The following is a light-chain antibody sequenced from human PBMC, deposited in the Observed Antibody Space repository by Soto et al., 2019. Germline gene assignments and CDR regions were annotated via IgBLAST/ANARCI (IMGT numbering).Light chain of an antibody. CDR1: SSDVGGYNY. CDR3: QSYDINLSGVV. Sequence: QSVLTQPASVSGSPGQSITISCTGTSSDVGGYNYVSWYQQHPGKAPKLMIYDVSNRPSGVSNRFSGSKSGTSASLAITGLQAEDEADYYCQSYDINLSGVVFGGGTKLTVL. V-gene: IGLV2-14*01. CDR2: DVS. J-gene: IGLJ2*01.